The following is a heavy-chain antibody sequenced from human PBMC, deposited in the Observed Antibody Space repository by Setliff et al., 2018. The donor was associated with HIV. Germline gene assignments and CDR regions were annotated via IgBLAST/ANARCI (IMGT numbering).Heavy chain of an antibody. CDR1: GGSISSGGYY. D-gene: IGHD6-19*01. V-gene: IGHV4-31*03. CDR3: ARGYPGIAVAGLSYYYYYYMDV. CDR2: IYYSGST. Sequence: PSETLSLTCTVSGGSISSGGYYWNWIRQHPGKGLEWIGYIYYSGSTYYNPSLKSRVTISVDTSKNQFSLKLSSVTAADTAVYYCARGYPGIAVAGLSYYYYYYMDVWGKGTTVTVSS. J-gene: IGHJ6*03.